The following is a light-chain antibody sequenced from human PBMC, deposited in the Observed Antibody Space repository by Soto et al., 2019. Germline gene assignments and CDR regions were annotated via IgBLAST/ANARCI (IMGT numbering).Light chain of an antibody. CDR2: EVT. V-gene: IGLV2-23*02. CDR1: SRDIGTSNL. CDR3: YSSTGISTSLFV. Sequence: QSALTQPASVSGSPGQSITISCTGTSRDIGTSNLVSWYQQYPGKAPKLMIYEVTKRPSGISYRFSGSKSANTASLTISGLLPEDEADYYCYSSTGISTSLFVFGTGTNVTVL. J-gene: IGLJ1*01.